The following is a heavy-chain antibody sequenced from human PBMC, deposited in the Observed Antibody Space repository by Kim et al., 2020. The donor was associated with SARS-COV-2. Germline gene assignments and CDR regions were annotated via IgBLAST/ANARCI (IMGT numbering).Heavy chain of an antibody. D-gene: IGHD6-13*01. CDR1: GFTFSSYG. CDR3: AKHRAAAGLGFPDY. Sequence: GGSLRLSCAASGFTFSSYGMHWVRQAPGKGLEWVAVISYDGSNKYYADSVKGRFTISRDNSKNTLSLQMNSMRADDTAVYYCAKHRAAAGLGFPDYWGQGTLVTVSS. CDR2: ISYDGSNK. J-gene: IGHJ4*02. V-gene: IGHV3-30*18.